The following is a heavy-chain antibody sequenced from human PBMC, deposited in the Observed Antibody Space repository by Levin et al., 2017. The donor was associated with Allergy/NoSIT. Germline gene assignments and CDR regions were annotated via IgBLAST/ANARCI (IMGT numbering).Heavy chain of an antibody. V-gene: IGHV3-7*01. CDR3: VRHRKDYYDSNASYYRVYYFDH. CDR2: IRQGGDEK. D-gene: IGHD3-22*01. CDR1: GFTFTSFW. J-gene: IGHJ4*02. Sequence: LSLTCAASGFTFTSFWMTWVRQAPGKGLEWVANIRQGGDEKYYVDSVKGRFTISRDNAKNSVYLQMNSLRAEDTAVYYCVRHRKDYYDSNASYYRVYYFDHWGQGTLVTVSS.